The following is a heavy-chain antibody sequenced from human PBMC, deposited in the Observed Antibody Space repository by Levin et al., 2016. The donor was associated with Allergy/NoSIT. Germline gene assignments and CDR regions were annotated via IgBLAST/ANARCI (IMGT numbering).Heavy chain of an antibody. Sequence: GESLKISCAASGFTFSSYGMHWVRQAPGKGLEWVAVIWYDGSNKYYADSVKGRVTISRDNSKNTLYLQINSLRAEDTAVYYCASSRGCGGDCYYFDYWGQGTLVTVSS. CDR1: GFTFSSYG. CDR2: IWYDGSNK. D-gene: IGHD2-21*02. V-gene: IGHV3-33*01. J-gene: IGHJ4*02. CDR3: ASSRGCGGDCYYFDY.